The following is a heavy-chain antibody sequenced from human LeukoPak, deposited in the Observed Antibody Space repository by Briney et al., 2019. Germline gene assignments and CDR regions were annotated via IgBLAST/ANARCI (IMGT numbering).Heavy chain of an antibody. J-gene: IGHJ5*02. Sequence: ASVKVSCTASGYTFTGYCMHWVRQAPGQGLEWMGWINPNSGGTNYAQKFQGRVTMTRDTSISTAYMELSRLRSDDTAVYYCARDTVVVPAAYFDPWGQGTLVTVSS. V-gene: IGHV1-2*02. CDR3: ARDTVVVPAAYFDP. D-gene: IGHD2-2*01. CDR1: GYTFTGYC. CDR2: INPNSGGT.